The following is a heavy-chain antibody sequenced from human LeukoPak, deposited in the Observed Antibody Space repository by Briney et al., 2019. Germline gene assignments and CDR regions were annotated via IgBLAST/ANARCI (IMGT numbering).Heavy chain of an antibody. Sequence: ASVKVSCKVSGYTLTELSMHWVRQAPGKGLEWMGGFDPEDGETIYAQKFQGRVTMTENTSTDTAYMELSSLRSEDTAVYYCASTPYYYGSGSSIDYWGQGTLVTVSS. J-gene: IGHJ4*02. D-gene: IGHD3-10*01. CDR1: GYTLTELS. V-gene: IGHV1-24*01. CDR2: FDPEDGET. CDR3: ASTPYYYGSGSSIDY.